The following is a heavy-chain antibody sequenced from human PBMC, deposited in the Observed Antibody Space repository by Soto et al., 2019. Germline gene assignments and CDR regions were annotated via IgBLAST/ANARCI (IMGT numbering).Heavy chain of an antibody. CDR2: IYHSGST. V-gene: IGHV4-38-2*01. CDR1: GYSISSGYY. J-gene: IGHJ6*02. D-gene: IGHD3-3*01. Sequence: SETLSLTCAVSGYSISSGYYWGWTRQPPGKGLEWIGSIYHSGSTYYNPSLKSRVTISVDTSKNKFSLKLSSVTAADTAVYYCARRNPNDDGLAGYSYWLDGWGQGPTVTV. CDR3: ARRNPNDDGLAGYSYWLDG.